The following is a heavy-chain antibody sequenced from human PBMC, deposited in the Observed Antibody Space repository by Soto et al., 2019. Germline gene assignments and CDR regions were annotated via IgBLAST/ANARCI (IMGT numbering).Heavy chain of an antibody. CDR1: GYTFTSYD. Sequence: GASVKVSCKASGYTFTSYDINWVRQATGQGLEWMGWMNPNSGNTGYAQKFQGRVTMTRNTSISTAYMELSSLRSEDTAVYYCARGPSRWIQLWFAFDIWGQGTMVTVSS. J-gene: IGHJ3*02. V-gene: IGHV1-8*01. CDR3: ARGPSRWIQLWFAFDI. CDR2: MNPNSGNT. D-gene: IGHD5-18*01.